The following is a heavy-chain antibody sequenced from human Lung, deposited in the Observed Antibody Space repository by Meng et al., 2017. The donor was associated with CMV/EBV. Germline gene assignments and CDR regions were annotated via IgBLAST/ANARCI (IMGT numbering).Heavy chain of an antibody. CDR3: AKTSAAARVYYFDY. V-gene: IGHV3-23*01. CDR2: ISGTGATT. J-gene: IGHJ4*02. CDR1: GFTSSNYA. D-gene: IGHD6-13*01. Sequence: GGSLRLXXAASGFTSSNYAINGVRQAPGKGLEWVSAISGTGATTYYADSVRGRFTISRDNSKNSVHLQMNSLRAEDTAMYYCAKTSAAARVYYFDYWGPGTLVTVSS.